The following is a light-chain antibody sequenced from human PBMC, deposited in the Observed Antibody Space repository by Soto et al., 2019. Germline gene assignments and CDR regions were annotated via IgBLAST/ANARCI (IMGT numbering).Light chain of an antibody. CDR3: QQYNTYSLT. CDR1: QSINRW. J-gene: IGKJ4*01. Sequence: DIPMTQSPSTLSASVRDRVIITCRASQSINRWLAWYQQKPGKAPNLLIYDASTLERGVPSRFSGGGSGTEFTLTSSSLQPDDFATYYCQQYNTYSLTFGGGTKVDIK. CDR2: DAS. V-gene: IGKV1-5*01.